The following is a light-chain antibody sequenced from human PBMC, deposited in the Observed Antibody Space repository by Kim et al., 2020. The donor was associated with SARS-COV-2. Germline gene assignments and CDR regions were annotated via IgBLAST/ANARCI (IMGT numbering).Light chain of an antibody. J-gene: IGLJ3*02. V-gene: IGLV3-19*01. CDR3: NSRESSANHWM. Sequence: ALGQTVRITCQGDSLRSYYASWYQQKPGQAPVLVFYGKNNRPSGIPDRFSGSYSGNTASLTITAAQAEDKADYYCNSRESSANHWMFGGGTKLTVL. CDR2: GKN. CDR1: SLRSYY.